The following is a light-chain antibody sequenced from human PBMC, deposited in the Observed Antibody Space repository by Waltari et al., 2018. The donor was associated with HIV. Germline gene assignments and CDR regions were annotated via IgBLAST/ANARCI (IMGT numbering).Light chain of an antibody. CDR1: SSNVGENY. J-gene: IGLJ1*01. CDR2: ENY. CDR3: GTWDTSLSAGV. Sequence: QSVLTQPPSVSAAPGQKVTISCSGRSSNVGENYVSWYQHLPGTAPKLLIYENYRRPSGIPDRFSGSRSGTSATLGITGLQTGDEGDYYCGTWDTSLSAGVFGTGTKVTVL. V-gene: IGLV1-51*02.